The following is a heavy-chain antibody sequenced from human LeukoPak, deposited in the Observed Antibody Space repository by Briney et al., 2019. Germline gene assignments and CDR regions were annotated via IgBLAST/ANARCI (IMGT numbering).Heavy chain of an antibody. CDR2: IYTSGST. Sequence: SETLSLTCTVSAGSISSYYWSWIRQPAGKGLEWIGRIYTSGSTTYNPSLKSRVTISVATSKNQFSLKLSSVPAADTAVYYCASVAAPKKYSSGWYGYNFDYWGQGTLVTVSS. J-gene: IGHJ4*02. V-gene: IGHV4-4*07. D-gene: IGHD6-19*01. CDR1: AGSISSYY. CDR3: ASVAAPKKYSSGWYGYNFDY.